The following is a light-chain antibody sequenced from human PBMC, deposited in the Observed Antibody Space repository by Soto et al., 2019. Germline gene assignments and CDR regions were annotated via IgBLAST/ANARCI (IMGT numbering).Light chain of an antibody. CDR2: YDS. CDR3: QVWDSSSDHRV. Sequence: SYALTQPPSVSVAPGKTARITCGGNNIGSKSVHWYQQKPGQAPVLVIYYDSDRPSGIPERFSGSNSGNTATQTISRAEAGDEADYYCQVWDSSSDHRVFGGGTQLTVL. CDR1: NIGSKS. J-gene: IGLJ3*02. V-gene: IGLV3-21*04.